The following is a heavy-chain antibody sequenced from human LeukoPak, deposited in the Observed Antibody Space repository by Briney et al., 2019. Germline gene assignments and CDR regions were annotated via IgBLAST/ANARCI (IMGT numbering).Heavy chain of an antibody. V-gene: IGHV3-73*01. Sequence: GGSLRLSCAASGFTFSSYEMNWVRQASGKGLEWVGRVRSKANSYATAYAASVKGRFTISRDDSKNTAYLQMNSLRDEDTAVYYCAREKQSGGTPFDYWGQGSLVTVSS. CDR2: VRSKANSYAT. D-gene: IGHD1-26*01. CDR1: GFTFSSYE. CDR3: AREKQSGGTPFDY. J-gene: IGHJ4*02.